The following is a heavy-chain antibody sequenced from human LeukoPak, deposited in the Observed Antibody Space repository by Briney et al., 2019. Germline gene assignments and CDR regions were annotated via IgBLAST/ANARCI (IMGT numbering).Heavy chain of an antibody. CDR3: ARSLEVDP. V-gene: IGHV3-11*06. Sequence: SGGSLRLSCAASGFTFSDYYMSWIRQAPGKGLEWVSSISSSSSSINYADSVRGRFTISRDNAKNSLYLQMSSLRVEDTAVYYCARSLEVDPWGQGTLVTVSS. CDR1: GFTFSDYY. J-gene: IGHJ5*02. CDR2: ISSSSSSI.